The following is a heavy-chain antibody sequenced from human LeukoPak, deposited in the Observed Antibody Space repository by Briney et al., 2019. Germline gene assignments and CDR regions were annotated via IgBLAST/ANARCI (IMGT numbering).Heavy chain of an antibody. CDR1: GYTFTGYY. CDR2: INPNSGGT. D-gene: IGHD6-13*01. Sequence: GASVKVSCKASGYTFTGYYMHWVRQAPGQGLEWMGWINPNSGGTNYAQKFQVRGTMTRDTSISTAYMELSRLRSDDTALYYCARSAESSSWVEFDYWGQGTLVTVSS. CDR3: ARSAESSSWVEFDY. V-gene: IGHV1-2*02. J-gene: IGHJ4*02.